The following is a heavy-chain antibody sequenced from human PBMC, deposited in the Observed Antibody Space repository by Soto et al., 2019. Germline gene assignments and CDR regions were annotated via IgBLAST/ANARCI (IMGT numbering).Heavy chain of an antibody. CDR1: GYAFTGYY. J-gene: IGHJ5*02. CDR3: ARARMYSSGWYGA. Sequence: ASVKVSCKASGYAFTGYYMHWVRQAPGQGLEWMGWINPNSGGTNYAQKFQGRVTMTRDTSISTAYMELSRLRSDDTAVYYCARARMYSSGWYGAWGQGTLVTVSS. V-gene: IGHV1-2*02. CDR2: INPNSGGT. D-gene: IGHD6-19*01.